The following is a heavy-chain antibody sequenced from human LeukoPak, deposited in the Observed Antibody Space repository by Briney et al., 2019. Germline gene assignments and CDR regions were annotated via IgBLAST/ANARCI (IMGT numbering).Heavy chain of an antibody. D-gene: IGHD2-21*01. V-gene: IGHV4-4*07. CDR3: ARGGYCGGDCLLGDDAFDI. Sequence: SETLSLTCTVSGGSISSYYWSWIRQPAGKGLEWIGRNYTSGSTNYNPSLKSRVTMSVDTSKNQFSLKLSSVTAADTAVYYCARGGYCGGDCLLGDDAFDIWGQGTMVTVSS. CDR2: NYTSGST. CDR1: GGSISSYY. J-gene: IGHJ3*02.